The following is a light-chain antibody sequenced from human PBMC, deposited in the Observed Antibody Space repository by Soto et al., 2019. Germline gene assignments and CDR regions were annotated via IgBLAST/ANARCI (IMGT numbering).Light chain of an antibody. CDR1: QSVSNN. Sequence: EIVMTQSPATLSVSPGERASLSCRASQSVSNNLAWYQQKPGQAPRLLIHGASSRATGIPARFSGSGSGTDFTLTISILQSEDLAVYCCQQYNNWPYTFGQGTKLEI. J-gene: IGKJ2*01. V-gene: IGKV3D-15*03. CDR3: QQYNNWPYT. CDR2: GAS.